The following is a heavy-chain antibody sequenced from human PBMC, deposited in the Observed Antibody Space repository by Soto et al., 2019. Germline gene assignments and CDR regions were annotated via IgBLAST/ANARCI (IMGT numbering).Heavy chain of an antibody. CDR1: GFSFSNVW. D-gene: IGHD2-15*01. CDR3: TTYSTQTFCDGGPCYSVQTEIHDT. J-gene: IGHJ4*02. CDR2: IKSKSVGGTT. V-gene: IGHV3-15*01. Sequence: EVQLVEAGGGLVKPGGSLTLSCAASGFSFSNVWMSLFRQAPVKGLEWVGHIKSKSVGGTTEYTPPVKRRFTISRDDSKHTLDQQMNSLKTEDKAVYYCTTYSTQTFCDGGPCYSVQTEIHDTWGQGILVTVAS.